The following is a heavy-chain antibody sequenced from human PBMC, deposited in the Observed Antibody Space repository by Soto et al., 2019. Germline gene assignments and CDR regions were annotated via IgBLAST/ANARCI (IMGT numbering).Heavy chain of an antibody. D-gene: IGHD2-15*01. CDR2: MNPNSGNT. CDR1: GYTFTSYD. CDR3: AREAGGDIVVVVAATPDAFDI. Sequence: QVQLVQSGAEVKKPGASVKVSCKASGYTFTSYDINWVRQATGQGLEWMGWMNPNSGNTGYAQKFQGRVTMTRNTSISTAYMELSSLRSEDTAVYYCAREAGGDIVVVVAATPDAFDIWGQGTMVTVSS. V-gene: IGHV1-8*01. J-gene: IGHJ3*02.